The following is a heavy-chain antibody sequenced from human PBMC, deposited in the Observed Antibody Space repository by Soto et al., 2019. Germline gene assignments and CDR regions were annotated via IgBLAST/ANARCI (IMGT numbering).Heavy chain of an antibody. J-gene: IGHJ6*02. D-gene: IGHD2-2*01. CDR3: ARAERHSTSWYAMDV. CDR2: ISGYNGNT. V-gene: IGHV1-18*01. Sequence: QAQLVQSGAEVKKPGASVKVSCKASGYIFSTYGITWGRQAPGQWLGWMGWISGYNGNTGDGQKLQGRGSMTIETSTSTAYMELRSLRADDTAVYYCARAERHSTSWYAMDVWGQETTVIFS. CDR1: GYIFSTYG.